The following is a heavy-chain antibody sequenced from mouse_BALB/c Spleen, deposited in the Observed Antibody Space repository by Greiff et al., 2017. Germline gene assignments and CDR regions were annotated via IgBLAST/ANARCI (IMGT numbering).Heavy chain of an antibody. CDR3: ARGDGYYVSWFAY. V-gene: IGHV2-4-1*01. Sequence: VKLEESGPGLVQPSQSLSITCTVSGFSLTSYGVHWVRQSPGKGLEWLGVIWSGGSTDYNAAFISRLSISKDNSKSQVFFKMNSLQADDTAIYYCARGDGYYVSWFAYWGQGTLVTVSA. CDR1: GFSLTSYG. D-gene: IGHD2-3*01. J-gene: IGHJ3*01. CDR2: IWSGGST.